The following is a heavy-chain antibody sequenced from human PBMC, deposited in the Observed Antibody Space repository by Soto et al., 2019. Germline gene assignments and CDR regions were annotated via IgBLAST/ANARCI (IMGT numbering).Heavy chain of an antibody. CDR2: INHSGST. D-gene: IGHD4-17*01. Sequence: SETLSLTCAVYGGSFSGYYWSWIRQPPGKGLEWIGEINHSGSTNYNPSLKSRVTISVDTSKNQFSLKLSSVTAADTAVYYCARASRLNYGGNISRGAFDIWGQGTMVTVSS. V-gene: IGHV4-34*01. CDR1: GGSFSGYY. CDR3: ARASRLNYGGNISRGAFDI. J-gene: IGHJ3*02.